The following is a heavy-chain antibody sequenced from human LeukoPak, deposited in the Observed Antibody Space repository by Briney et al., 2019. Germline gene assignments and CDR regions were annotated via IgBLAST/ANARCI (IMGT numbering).Heavy chain of an antibody. CDR2: IYYSGST. D-gene: IGHD3-3*01. J-gene: IGHJ5*02. Sequence: SETLSLTCAVSGGSISSNSYYWGWIRQPPGKGLEWIGSIYYSGSTYYNPSLKSRVTISVDTSKNQFSLKLSSVTAADTAVYYCARSTMRGIFGVVNWFDPWGQGTLVTVSS. CDR1: GGSISSNSYY. CDR3: ARSTMRGIFGVVNWFDP. V-gene: IGHV4-39*07.